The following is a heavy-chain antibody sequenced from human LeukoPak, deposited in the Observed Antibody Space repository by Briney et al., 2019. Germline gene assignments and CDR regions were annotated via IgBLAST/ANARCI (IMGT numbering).Heavy chain of an antibody. CDR1: GGSISSYY. V-gene: IGHV4-59*01. Sequence: SETLSLTCTVSGGSISSYYWSWIRQPPGKGLEWIGYIYYSGSTNYNPALKRRVTISVDTSKNQFSLKLSSVTAADTAVYYCARALALGQLLFDYWGQGTLVTVSS. J-gene: IGHJ4*02. CDR3: ARALALGQLLFDY. CDR2: IYYSGST. D-gene: IGHD1-26*01.